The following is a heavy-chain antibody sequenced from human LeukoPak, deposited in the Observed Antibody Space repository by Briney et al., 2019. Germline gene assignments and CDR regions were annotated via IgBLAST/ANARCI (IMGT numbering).Heavy chain of an antibody. J-gene: IGHJ6*02. CDR3: ARGRLIRSQYSYNYYGMDV. D-gene: IGHD5-18*01. V-gene: IGHV4-34*01. CDR1: GGSFSGYY. Sequence: SETLSLTCAVYGGSFSGYYWSWIRQPPGKGLEWIGEINHSGSTNYNPSLKSRVTISVDTSKNQFSLKLSSVTAADTAVYYCARGRLIRSQYSYNYYGMDVWGQGTTVTVSS. CDR2: INHSGST.